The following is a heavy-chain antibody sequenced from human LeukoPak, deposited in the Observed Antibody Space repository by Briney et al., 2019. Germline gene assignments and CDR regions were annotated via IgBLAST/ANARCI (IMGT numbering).Heavy chain of an antibody. CDR1: GGSISSGGYY. J-gene: IGHJ4*02. CDR3: ARGSGGYDRTVLDY. CDR2: IYHSGST. V-gene: IGHV4-30-2*01. D-gene: IGHD5-12*01. Sequence: SQTLSLTCTVSGGSISSGGYYWSWIRQPPGKGLEWIGYIYHSGSTYYNPSLKSRVTISVDRSKNQFSLKLSSVAAADTAVYYCARGSGGYDRTVLDYWGQGTLATVSS.